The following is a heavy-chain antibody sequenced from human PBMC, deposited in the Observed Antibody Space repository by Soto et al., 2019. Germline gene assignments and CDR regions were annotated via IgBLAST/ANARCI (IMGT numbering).Heavy chain of an antibody. D-gene: IGHD3-3*01. CDR1: GGSISSYY. Sequence: QVQLQESGPGLVKPSETLSLTCTVSGGSISSYYWSWIRQPPGKGLEWIGYIYYSGSTNYNPSLKSRVTISVDTSKNQFSLKLSSVTAADTAVYYCARSYYDFWSASNSDHDAFDIWGQGTMVTVSS. V-gene: IGHV4-59*08. J-gene: IGHJ3*02. CDR3: ARSYYDFWSASNSDHDAFDI. CDR2: IYYSGST.